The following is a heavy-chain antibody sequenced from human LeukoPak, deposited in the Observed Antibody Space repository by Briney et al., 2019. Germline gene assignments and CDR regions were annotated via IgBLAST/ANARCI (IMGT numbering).Heavy chain of an antibody. V-gene: IGHV1-18*01. Sequence: ASVKVSCKASGYTLTHYGISWVRQAPGQGLEWMGWISAYNGNTIYAQKLQGRVTMTRDTSTNTAYLELRRLISDDTAVYYCAREVEAAGVFFGYWGQGTLVTVSS. CDR2: ISAYNGNT. J-gene: IGHJ4*02. D-gene: IGHD6-13*01. CDR3: AREVEAAGVFFGY. CDR1: GYTLTHYG.